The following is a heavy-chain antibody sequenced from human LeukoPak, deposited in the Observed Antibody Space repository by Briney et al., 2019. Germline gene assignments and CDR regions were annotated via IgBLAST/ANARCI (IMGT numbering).Heavy chain of an antibody. J-gene: IGHJ4*02. D-gene: IGHD6-6*01. CDR1: GYTFTSYG. Sequence: ASVKVSCKASGYTFTSYGISWVRQAPGQGLEWMGWISAYNGNTNYAQKLQGRVTMTTDTSTSTAYMELRSLRSDDTAVYYCARDFFDSNSSLFFDYWGQGTLVTVSS. CDR3: ARDFFDSNSSLFFDY. CDR2: ISAYNGNT. V-gene: IGHV1-18*01.